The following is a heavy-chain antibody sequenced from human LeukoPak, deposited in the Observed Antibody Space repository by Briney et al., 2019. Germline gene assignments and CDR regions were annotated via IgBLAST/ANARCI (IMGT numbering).Heavy chain of an antibody. J-gene: IGHJ4*02. CDR3: ARGGYCSGGSCYYFDY. D-gene: IGHD2-15*01. V-gene: IGHV4-34*01. Sequence: SETLSLTCAVYGGSFSGYYWSWIRQPPGKGLEWIGEINHSGSTNYNPSLKSRVTISVDTSKNQFSLKLSSVTAADTAVYYCARGGYCSGGSCYYFDYWGQGTLVTVSS. CDR2: INHSGST. CDR1: GGSFSGYY.